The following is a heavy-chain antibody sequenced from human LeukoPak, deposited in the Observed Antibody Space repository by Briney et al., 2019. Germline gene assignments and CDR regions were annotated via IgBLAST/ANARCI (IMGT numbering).Heavy chain of an antibody. CDR2: IYHSGST. CDR1: GGSISSGGYS. J-gene: IGHJ4*02. D-gene: IGHD3-22*01. Sequence: SETLSLTCAVSGGSISSGGYSWSWLRQPPGKGLEWIGYIYHSGSTYYNPSLKSRVTISVDRSKNQFSLKLSSVTAADTAVYYCARSHLDYYDSSGYWGYYFDYWGQGTLVTVSS. CDR3: ARSHLDYYDSSGYWGYYFDY. V-gene: IGHV4-30-2*01.